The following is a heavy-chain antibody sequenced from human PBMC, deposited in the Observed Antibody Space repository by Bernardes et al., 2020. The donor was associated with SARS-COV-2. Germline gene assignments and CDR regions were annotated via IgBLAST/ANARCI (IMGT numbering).Heavy chain of an antibody. CDR2: IYYSGST. V-gene: IGHV4-39*01. CDR1: GGSISSSSYY. Sequence: TLSLTCTVSGGSISSSSYYWVWIRQPPGKGLEWIGSIYYSGSTYYNPSLKSRVTISVDTSKNQFSLKLSSVTAADTAVYYCARLVRIYDFWSGYYYYFDYWGQGTLVTVSS. J-gene: IGHJ4*02. D-gene: IGHD3-3*01. CDR3: ARLVRIYDFWSGYYYYFDY.